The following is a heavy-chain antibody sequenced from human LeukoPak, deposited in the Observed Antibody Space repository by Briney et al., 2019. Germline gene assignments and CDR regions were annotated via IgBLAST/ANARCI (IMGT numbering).Heavy chain of an antibody. CDR3: ARDIHSWSFDY. D-gene: IGHD2-15*01. Sequence: ASVKVSCKPSGYTFTSSPFHWVRQAPGQRLEWMGWINTRNGITRYSQKFQGRVTFTRDTSTTTSYMELSSLRSEDTAVYYCARDIHSWSFDYWGQGALVTVSS. CDR1: GYTFTSSP. V-gene: IGHV1-3*04. J-gene: IGHJ4*02. CDR2: INTRNGIT.